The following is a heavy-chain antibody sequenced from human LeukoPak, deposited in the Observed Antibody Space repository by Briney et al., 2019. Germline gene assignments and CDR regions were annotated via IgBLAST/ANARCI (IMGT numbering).Heavy chain of an antibody. V-gene: IGHV3-23*01. CDR3: ARDRLRYFDWSPNDY. Sequence: GGSLRLSCAASGFTFSSYAMSWVRQAPGKGLEWVSGISGSGGSTYYADSVKGRFTISRDNSKNTLYVQMNSLRAEDTAVYYCARDRLRYFDWSPNDYWGQGTLVTVSS. J-gene: IGHJ4*02. D-gene: IGHD3-9*01. CDR2: ISGSGGST. CDR1: GFTFSSYA.